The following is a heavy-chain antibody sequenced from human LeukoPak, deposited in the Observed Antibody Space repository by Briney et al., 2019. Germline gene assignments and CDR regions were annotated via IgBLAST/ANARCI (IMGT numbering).Heavy chain of an antibody. CDR1: GGSISSYY. Sequence: SETLSLTCTVSGGSISSYYWSLIRQPAGKGLEWIGRIYTSGSTNYNPSLKSRVTMSVDTSKNQFSLKLSSVTAADTAVYYCARDSPSGYYYVVAFDIWGQGTMVTVSS. CDR2: IYTSGST. V-gene: IGHV4-4*07. D-gene: IGHD3-22*01. CDR3: ARDSPSGYYYVVAFDI. J-gene: IGHJ3*02.